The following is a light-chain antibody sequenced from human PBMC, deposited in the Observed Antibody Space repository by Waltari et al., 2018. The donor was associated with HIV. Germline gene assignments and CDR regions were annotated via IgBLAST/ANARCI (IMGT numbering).Light chain of an antibody. CDR2: VKCNGSY. CDR1: SGQSRYA. CDR3: QTWGPGTVV. V-gene: IGLV4-69*01. J-gene: IGLJ2*01. Sequence: QLVLTQSPSASASLGASVTLTCTLTSGQSRYAVAWHQQQPETGPRFLMKVKCNGSYVKGAGIPDRFSGSSSGTERYLLISRLQTEDEADYYCQTWGPGTVVFGGGTKLTVL.